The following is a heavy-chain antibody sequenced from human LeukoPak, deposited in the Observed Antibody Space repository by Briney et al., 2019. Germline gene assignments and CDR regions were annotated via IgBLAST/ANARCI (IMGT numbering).Heavy chain of an antibody. CDR3: ARDPGAGDFDY. J-gene: IGHJ4*02. V-gene: IGHV6-1*01. CDR2: AYYRSKWYY. Sequence: SRTLSLTCAISGDSVSTNNAAWHWLRQSPSRGLEWLGRAYYRSKWYYDYAVSVKSRITINPDTSKNHFSLQLNSVTPEDTAVYYCARDPGAGDFDYWARGTLVTVSS. CDR1: GDSVSTNNAA. D-gene: IGHD6-19*01.